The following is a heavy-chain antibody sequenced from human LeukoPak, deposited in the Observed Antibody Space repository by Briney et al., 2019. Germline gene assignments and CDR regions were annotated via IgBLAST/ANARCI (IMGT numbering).Heavy chain of an antibody. CDR1: GGSISSGDYY. J-gene: IGHJ4*02. V-gene: IGHV4-30-4*01. Sequence: SETLSLTCTVSGGSISSGDYYWSWIRQPPGKGLEWIGYIYYSGSTYYNPSLKSRVTISVDTSKSQFSLILSSVTAADTAVYYCARVPQQAPSIDYWGQGTLVTVSS. CDR2: IYYSGST. CDR3: ARVPQQAPSIDY.